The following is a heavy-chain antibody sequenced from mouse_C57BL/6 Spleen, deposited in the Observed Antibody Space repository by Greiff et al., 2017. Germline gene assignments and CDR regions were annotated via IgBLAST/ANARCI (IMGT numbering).Heavy chain of an antibody. V-gene: IGHV1-69*01. CDR3: ARWRETYFDY. CDR2: IDPSDSYT. J-gene: IGHJ2*01. Sequence: QVHVKQPGAELVMPGASVKLSCKASGYTFTSYWMHWVKQRPGQGLEWIGEIDPSDSYTNYNQKFKGKSTLTVDKSSSTAYMQLSSLTSEDSAVXYCARWRETYFDYWGQGTTLTVSS. CDR1: GYTFTSYW.